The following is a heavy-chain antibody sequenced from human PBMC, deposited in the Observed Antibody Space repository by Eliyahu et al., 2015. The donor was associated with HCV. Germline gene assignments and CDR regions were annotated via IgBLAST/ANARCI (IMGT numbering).Heavy chain of an antibody. Sequence: QITLKESGPTLVKPTQTLTLTCTFSGFSLSTSGVGVGWIRQPPGKALEWLALIYWDDDKRYSPSLKSRLTITKDTSKNQVVLTMTNMDPVDTATYYCALYRPLRFLEWLIPIDAFDIWGQGTMVTVSS. CDR2: IYWDDDK. CDR3: ALYRPLRFLEWLIPIDAFDI. V-gene: IGHV2-5*02. D-gene: IGHD3-3*01. J-gene: IGHJ3*02. CDR1: GFSLSTSGVG.